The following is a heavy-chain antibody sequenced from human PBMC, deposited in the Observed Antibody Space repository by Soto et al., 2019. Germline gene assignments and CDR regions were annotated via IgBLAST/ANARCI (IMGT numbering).Heavy chain of an antibody. D-gene: IGHD1-1*01. CDR3: ATGSFTSTGGRIGYHYNAMDV. Sequence: ASVKVSCKSSGGTFSSHSINWVRQAPGQGLEWMGGIIPIFGPANFAKKFQGRVTITADESTTTAYMELSSLTSEDTAVYYCATGSFTSTGGRIGYHYNAMDVWGQGTTVTV. CDR1: GGTFSSHS. J-gene: IGHJ6*02. CDR2: IIPIFGPA. V-gene: IGHV1-69*13.